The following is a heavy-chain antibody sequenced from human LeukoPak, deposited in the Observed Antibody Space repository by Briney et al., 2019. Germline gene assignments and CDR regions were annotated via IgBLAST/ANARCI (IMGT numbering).Heavy chain of an antibody. V-gene: IGHV4-30-2*01. Sequence: SQTLSLTCTVSGGSISSGGYYWSWIRQPPGKGLEWIGYIYHSGSTYYNPSLKSRVTISVDRSKNQFSLKLSSVTAADTAVYYCARESYSGSSLGVGVDYWGQGTLVTVSS. CDR2: IYHSGST. CDR3: ARESYSGSSLGVGVDY. CDR1: GGSISSGGYY. D-gene: IGHD1-26*01. J-gene: IGHJ4*02.